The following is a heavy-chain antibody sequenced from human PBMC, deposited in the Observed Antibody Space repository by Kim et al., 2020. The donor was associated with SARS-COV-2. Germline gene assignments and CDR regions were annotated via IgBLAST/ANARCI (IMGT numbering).Heavy chain of an antibody. CDR2: ISYDGSNN. Sequence: GGSLRLSCAASGFIFSSYAMHWVRQAPGKGLEWVAVISYDGSNNYYADSVKGRFTISRDNSKNTLYLQMNSLRAEDTAVYYCARTYSGSYLDYFDYCGQG. V-gene: IGHV3-30*04. CDR1: GFIFSSYA. J-gene: IGHJ4*02. CDR3: ARTYSGSYLDYFDY. D-gene: IGHD1-26*01.